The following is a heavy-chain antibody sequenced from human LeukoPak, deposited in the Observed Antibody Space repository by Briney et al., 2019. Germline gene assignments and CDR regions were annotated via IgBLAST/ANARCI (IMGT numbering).Heavy chain of an antibody. Sequence: GGSLRLSCAASEFSVGSNYMTWVRQAPGKGLEWVSGISWNSGSIGYADSVKGRFTISRDNAKNSLYLQMNSLRAEDTALYYCAKDPMGYSSSWYDYWGQGTLVTVSS. J-gene: IGHJ4*02. CDR3: AKDPMGYSSSWYDY. CDR2: ISWNSGSI. V-gene: IGHV3-9*01. CDR1: EFSVGSNY. D-gene: IGHD6-13*01.